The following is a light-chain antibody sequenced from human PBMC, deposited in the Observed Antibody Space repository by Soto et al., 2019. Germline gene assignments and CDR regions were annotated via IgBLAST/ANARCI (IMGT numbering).Light chain of an antibody. V-gene: IGKV3-20*01. J-gene: IGKJ3*01. Sequence: EIVLTQSPGALSLSPGERATLSCRASQSLGGNSLAWYQQKPGQAPSLLIYGASIRDTGIPDRFSGSGSGTDFTLTISSLEPEDFAVYWCQQYSYYPFTSGHGTKVDIK. CDR2: GAS. CDR1: QSLGGNS. CDR3: QQYSYYPFT.